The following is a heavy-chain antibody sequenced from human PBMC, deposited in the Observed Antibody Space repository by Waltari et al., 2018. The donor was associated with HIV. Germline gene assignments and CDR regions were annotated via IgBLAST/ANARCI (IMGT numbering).Heavy chain of an antibody. CDR2: SSNKAANYTP. V-gene: IGHV3-72*01. CDR3: SRDFGF. J-gene: IGHJ4*02. D-gene: IGHD3-3*01. CDR1: GFPFSDHF. Sequence: VQLVESGGDLVQPGGSVRLSCAAAGFPFSDHFMYWVRRAPGKGLEWVARSSNKAANYTPYYAASVRGRFIISRDDSKSSVFLQMNSLKTEDTAVYYCSRDFGFWGPGTLVTVSS.